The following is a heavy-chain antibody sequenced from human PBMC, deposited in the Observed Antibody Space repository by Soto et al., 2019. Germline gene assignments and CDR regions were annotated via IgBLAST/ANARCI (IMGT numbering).Heavy chain of an antibody. Sequence: EVQLLDSGGGLVQPGESLRLSCAASGFTFSNYVMSWVRQAPGKGLEWVSGISGSGVSTYYADSVKGRFTISRDNSKNTLYLQMNSLRAEDTAVYYCAKDLEWLGGPFDYWGQGTLVTVSS. CDR2: ISGSGVST. V-gene: IGHV3-23*01. J-gene: IGHJ4*02. D-gene: IGHD3-10*01. CDR1: GFTFSNYV. CDR3: AKDLEWLGGPFDY.